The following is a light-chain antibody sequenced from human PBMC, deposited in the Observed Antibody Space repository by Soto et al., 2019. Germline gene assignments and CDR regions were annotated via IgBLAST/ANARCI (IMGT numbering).Light chain of an antibody. Sequence: QSALTQPASVSGSPGQSITISCTGTSSDVGGYNYVAWYQQHPGKAPKLMIYDVSNRPSGVSNRFSCSKSGNTASLTISGLQAEDEPDYYCSSYTSSSTPLVVFGGGTKLTVL. CDR1: SSDVGGYNY. CDR3: SSYTSSSTPLVV. CDR2: DVS. V-gene: IGLV2-14*01. J-gene: IGLJ2*01.